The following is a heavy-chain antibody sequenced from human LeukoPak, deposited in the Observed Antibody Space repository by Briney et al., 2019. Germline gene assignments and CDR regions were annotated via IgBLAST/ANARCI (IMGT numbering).Heavy chain of an antibody. Sequence: PSETLSLTCTVSGGSISSYYWSWVRQPPGKGLEWIGYVSYSGSTDYNPSLKSRVTISIDTSKNQFSLRLSSVTAAGTAVYYCARENDRYGRIDYWGQGTLVTVSS. J-gene: IGHJ4*02. D-gene: IGHD5-18*01. V-gene: IGHV4-59*01. CDR1: GGSISSYY. CDR2: VSYSGST. CDR3: ARENDRYGRIDY.